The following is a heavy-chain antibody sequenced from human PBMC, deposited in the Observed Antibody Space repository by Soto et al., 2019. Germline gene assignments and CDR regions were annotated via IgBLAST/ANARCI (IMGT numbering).Heavy chain of an antibody. CDR2: IIPILGIA. CDR3: ARDRDCSGGSCYPDDY. Sequence: SVKVSCKASGGTFSSYTISWVRQAPGQGLEWMGRIIPILGIANYAQKFQGRVTITADKSTSTAYMELSSLRSEDTAVYYCARDRDCSGGSCYPDDYWGQGTLVTVSS. D-gene: IGHD2-15*01. CDR1: GGTFSSYT. V-gene: IGHV1-69*04. J-gene: IGHJ4*02.